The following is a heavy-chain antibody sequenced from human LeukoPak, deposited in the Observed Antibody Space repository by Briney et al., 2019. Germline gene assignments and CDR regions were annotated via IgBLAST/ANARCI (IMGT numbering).Heavy chain of an antibody. J-gene: IGHJ4*02. CDR1: GYTFTGYY. V-gene: IGHV1-2*02. D-gene: IGHD3-10*01. CDR3: AREYYYGSGNYYNRIDY. Sequence: ASVKVSCKASGYTFTGYYMHWVRQAPGQGLEWMGWIDPNSGGTNYAQKFEGRVTMTRDTSISTAYMVLNRLRSDDTAVYYCAREYYYGSGNYYNRIDYWGQGTLVTVSS. CDR2: IDPNSGGT.